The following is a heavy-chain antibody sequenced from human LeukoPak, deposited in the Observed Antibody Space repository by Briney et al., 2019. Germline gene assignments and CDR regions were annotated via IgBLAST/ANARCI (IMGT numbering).Heavy chain of an antibody. CDR1: GYTFTSYD. CDR2: MNPNSGNT. J-gene: IGHJ6*03. CDR3: ARGPYYYYYMDV. V-gene: IGHV1-8*01. Sequence: ASVKVSCKASGYTFTSYDINWVRQATGQGLEWMGWMNPNSGNTGYAQKFQGKVTMTRNTSISTAYMELSSLRSEDTAVYYCARGPYYYYYMDVWGKGTTVTVSS.